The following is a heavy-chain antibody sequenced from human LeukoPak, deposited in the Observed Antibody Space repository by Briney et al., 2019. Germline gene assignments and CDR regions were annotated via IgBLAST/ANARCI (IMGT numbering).Heavy chain of an antibody. CDR3: AASEGKYASGWYASYYFDS. CDR2: VYYGGAT. J-gene: IGHJ4*02. Sequence: PSETLSLTCTASGDSISNTNYYWDWVRQPPGKGLEWIGNVYYGGATYYTPSLKSRVTISVDSSKNQFSLKLRSVTAADTGVYYCAASEGKYASGWYASYYFDSWGRGTLVAVST. D-gene: IGHD6-19*01. V-gene: IGHV4-39*01. CDR1: GDSISNTNYY.